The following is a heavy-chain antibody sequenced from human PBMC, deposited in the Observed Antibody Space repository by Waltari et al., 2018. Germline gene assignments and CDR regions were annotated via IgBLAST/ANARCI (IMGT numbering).Heavy chain of an antibody. CDR2: IKHNGKR. V-gene: IGHV4-34*02. CDR3: VRLEDCSGPGGNCYSGDSFALDV. Sequence: QVQLQQWGAGQLQPSETLSLTCAVSGGSFSGYYWGWIRQPPGKGLEWIGEIKHNGKRNSNPSPRSRITMLVDTSRSQFSLKVNSVTAADTAVYYCVRLEDCSGPGGNCYSGDSFALDVWGQGTTVTVSS. J-gene: IGHJ6*02. D-gene: IGHD2-15*01. CDR1: GGSFSGYY.